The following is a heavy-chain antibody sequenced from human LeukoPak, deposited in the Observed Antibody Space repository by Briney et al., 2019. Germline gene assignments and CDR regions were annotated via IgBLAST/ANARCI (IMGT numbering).Heavy chain of an antibody. V-gene: IGHV1-18*01. J-gene: IGHJ4*02. D-gene: IGHD3-10*01. CDR3: ARALRRLLWFGELSDY. CDR1: GYTFTSYG. CDR2: IGAYNGNT. Sequence: ASVKVSCKASGYTFTSYGISWVRQAPGQGLEWMGWIGAYNGNTNYAQKLQGRVTMTTDTSTSTAYMELRSLRSDDTAVYYCARALRRLLWFGELSDYWGQGTLVTVSS.